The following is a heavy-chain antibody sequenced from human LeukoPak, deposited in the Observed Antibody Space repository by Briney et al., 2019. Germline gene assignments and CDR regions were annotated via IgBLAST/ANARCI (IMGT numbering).Heavy chain of an antibody. CDR2: INPNSGGT. CDR1: GYTFTGYY. J-gene: IGHJ5*02. V-gene: IGHV1-2*02. CDR3: ARDHLGGLNWFDP. D-gene: IGHD3-16*01. Sequence: ASVKVSCKASGYTFTGYYMHWVRQAPGQGLEWMGWINPNSGGTNYAQKFQGRVTMTRDTSISTAYMELSRLRSDDTAVYYCARDHLGGLNWFDPWGQGTLVTVSS.